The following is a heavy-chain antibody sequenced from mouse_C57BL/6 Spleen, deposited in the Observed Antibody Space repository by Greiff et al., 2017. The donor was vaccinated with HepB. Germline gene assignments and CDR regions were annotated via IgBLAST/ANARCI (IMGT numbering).Heavy chain of an antibody. V-gene: IGHV1-22*01. CDR2: INPNNGGT. J-gene: IGHJ4*01. CDR3: ARGGYGSSYDYAMDY. Sequence: SGPELVKPGASVKMSCKASGYTFTDYNMHWVKQSHGKSLEWIGYINPNNGGTSYNQKFKGKATLTVNKSSSTAYMELRSLTSEDSAVYYCARGGYGSSYDYAMDYWGQGTSVTVSS. CDR1: GYTFTDYN. D-gene: IGHD1-1*01.